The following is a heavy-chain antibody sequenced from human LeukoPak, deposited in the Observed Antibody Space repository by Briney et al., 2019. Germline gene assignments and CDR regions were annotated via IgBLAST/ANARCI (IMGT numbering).Heavy chain of an antibody. CDR3: VRGNINDFWSGFYLSHWFDP. Sequence: GESLRLSCAASGFTFSSYTMSWVRQAPGKGLEWVSSISTSSTYIYYADSLKGRFTISRDNAKNSLYLQMNSLRAEDTAVYYCVRGNINDFWSGFYLSHWFDPWGQGTLVTVSS. CDR2: ISTSSTYI. CDR1: GFTFSSYT. J-gene: IGHJ5*02. V-gene: IGHV3-21*01. D-gene: IGHD3-3*01.